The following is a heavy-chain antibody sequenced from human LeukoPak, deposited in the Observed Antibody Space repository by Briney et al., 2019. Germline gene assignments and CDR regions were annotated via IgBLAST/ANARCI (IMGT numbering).Heavy chain of an antibody. CDR1: GFTFSDYA. D-gene: IGHD5-12*01. CDR3: AKKGWLRPRDYYYMDV. CDR2: ISGSGGST. V-gene: IGHV3-23*01. Sequence: GGSLRLSCVVSGFTFSDYAMSWVRQAPGKGLEWVSTISGSGGSTYYADSVKGRFTISRDNSKNTLYLQMNSLRAEDTAVYYCAKKGWLRPRDYYYMDVWGKGTTVTVSS. J-gene: IGHJ6*03.